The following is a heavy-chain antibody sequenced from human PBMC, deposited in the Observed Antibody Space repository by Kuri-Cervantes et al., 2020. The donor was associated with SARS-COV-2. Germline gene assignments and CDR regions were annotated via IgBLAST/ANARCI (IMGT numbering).Heavy chain of an antibody. CDR1: GFSFSSFG. D-gene: IGHD6-13*01. CDR3: ARGDSSSWNFDY. CDR2: IRYDGSDK. V-gene: IGHV3-30*02. Sequence: GESLKISCAASGFSFSSFGMHWVRQAPGKGLEWVAFIRYDGSDKYFTDSVKGRFTISRDNSKNTLYLQMNSLRGEDTAVYYCARGDSSSWNFDYWGQGTLVTVSS. J-gene: IGHJ4*02.